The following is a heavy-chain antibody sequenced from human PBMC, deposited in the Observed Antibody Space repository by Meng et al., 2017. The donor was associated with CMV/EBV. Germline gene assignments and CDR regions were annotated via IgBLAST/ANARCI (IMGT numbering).Heavy chain of an antibody. V-gene: IGHV3-64*02. J-gene: IGHJ6*02. CDR1: GFTFSSYW. CDR3: ASGLYSSPAYYYYGMDV. D-gene: IGHD6-13*01. CDR2: ISSNGGST. Sequence: GESLKISCAASGFTFSSYWMHWVRQAPGKGLEYVSAISSNGGSTYYADSVKGRFTISRDNSKNTLYLQMGSLRAEDMAVYYCASGLYSSPAYYYYGMDVWGQGTTVTVSS.